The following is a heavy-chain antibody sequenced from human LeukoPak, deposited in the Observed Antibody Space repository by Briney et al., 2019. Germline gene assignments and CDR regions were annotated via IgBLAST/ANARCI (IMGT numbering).Heavy chain of an antibody. V-gene: IGHV3-21*01. Sequence: GGSLRLSCAASGFTFSSHSMNWVRQAPGKGLEWVSSISSSSSYIYYADSVKGRFTISRDNAKNSLYLQMNSLRAEDTAVYFCARAHNWKYGTFDYWGQGTLVTVSS. J-gene: IGHJ4*02. D-gene: IGHD1-7*01. CDR1: GFTFSSHS. CDR2: ISSSSSYI. CDR3: ARAHNWKYGTFDY.